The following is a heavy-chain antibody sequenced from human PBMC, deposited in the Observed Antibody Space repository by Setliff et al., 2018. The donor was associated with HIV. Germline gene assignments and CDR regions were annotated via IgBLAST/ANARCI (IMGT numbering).Heavy chain of an antibody. V-gene: IGHV3-64*04. J-gene: IGHJ6*02. Sequence: PGGSLRLSCSASGFTFSSYVMHWVRQAPGKGLEYVSAISDSGGSTFYADSVKGRFTISRDNSKNTLYLQMNSLRAEDTAVYYCAKTLPTLYPPHNYYYGMDVWGQGTTVTVSS. D-gene: IGHD2-15*01. CDR3: AKTLPTLYPPHNYYYGMDV. CDR1: GFTFSSYV. CDR2: ISDSGGST.